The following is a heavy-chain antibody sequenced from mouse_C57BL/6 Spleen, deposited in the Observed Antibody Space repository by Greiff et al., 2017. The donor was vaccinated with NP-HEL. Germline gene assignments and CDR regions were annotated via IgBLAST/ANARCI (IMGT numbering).Heavy chain of an antibody. Sequence: VQLQQSGAELMKPGASVKLSCKATGYTFTGYWIEWVKQSPGHGLEWIGEILPGSGSTNYNEKFKGKATFTADTSSTTAYMQLSSLTTEDSAIYCCARTPKNNCSNHFDYWGQGTTLTVSS. CDR2: ILPGSGST. V-gene: IGHV1-9*01. D-gene: IGHD2-5*01. CDR3: ARTPKNNCSNHFDY. CDR1: GYTFTGYW. J-gene: IGHJ2*01.